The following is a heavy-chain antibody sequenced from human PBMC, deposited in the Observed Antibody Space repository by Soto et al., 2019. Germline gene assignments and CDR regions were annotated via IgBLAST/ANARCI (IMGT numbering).Heavy chain of an antibody. D-gene: IGHD2-21*01. CDR3: VRSGTARLLRHSWFDT. J-gene: IGHJ5*02. Sequence: EVQLVESGGGLGKPGGSLRLFCAASVFTFNTYDMNLGRQSPVKGLDWVSSITTSSAYIYYADSLNGRITISGDNAKNSLFLQMNSLRAEDTAVYYCVRSGTARLLRHSWFDTWGQGTLVTVSS. CDR1: VFTFNTYD. CDR2: ITTSSAYI. V-gene: IGHV3-21*01.